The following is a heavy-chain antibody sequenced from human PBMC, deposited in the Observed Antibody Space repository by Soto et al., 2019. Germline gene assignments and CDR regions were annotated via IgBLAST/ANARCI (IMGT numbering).Heavy chain of an antibody. V-gene: IGHV4-30-2*01. J-gene: IGHJ6*02. CDR2: MYHAGGT. D-gene: IGHD4-4*01. Sequence: PSETLSLTCAVSGGSLSGGYSWSWIRQPPGKGLEWIGYMYHAGGTYYNPSLQSRVTISVDRSKNHFFLNLNSVTAEDTAMYYCARGRSGTQYYSPMDVWGQGTTVTVSS. CDR1: GGSLSGGYS. CDR3: ARGRSGTQYYSPMDV.